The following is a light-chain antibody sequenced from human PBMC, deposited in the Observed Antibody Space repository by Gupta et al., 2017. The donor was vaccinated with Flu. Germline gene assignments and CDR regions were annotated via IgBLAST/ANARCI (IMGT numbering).Light chain of an antibody. CDR1: NNDIGGYNY. V-gene: IGLV2-14*01. CDR3: SAYTSSAVYV. J-gene: IGLJ1*01. Sequence: QSALTQPASVSGSHRQTISSSCTGTNNDIGGYNYVSWYQQHPGKAPKLMIYQVSYRPSGVSNRFSGSKSGNTASLTISGLQAEDEADYYCSAYTSSAVYVFGTGTKVTVL. CDR2: QVS.